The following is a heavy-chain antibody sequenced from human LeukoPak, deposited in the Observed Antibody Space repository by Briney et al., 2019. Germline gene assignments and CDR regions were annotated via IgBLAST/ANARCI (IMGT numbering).Heavy chain of an antibody. J-gene: IGHJ4*02. CDR2: INPGGGST. CDR1: GYTFTSYY. V-gene: IGHV1-46*01. CDR3: ASLNGPSDFDY. Sequence: ASVKVSCKASGYTFTSYYMHWVRQAPGQGLEWMGIINPGGGSTSYAQKFQGRVTMTRDTSTGTVYMELSSLRSEDTAVYYCASLNGPSDFDYWGQGTLVTVSS. D-gene: IGHD4-17*01.